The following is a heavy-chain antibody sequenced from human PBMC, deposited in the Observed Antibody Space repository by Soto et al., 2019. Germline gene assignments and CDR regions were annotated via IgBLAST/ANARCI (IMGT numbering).Heavy chain of an antibody. V-gene: IGHV4-59*12. CDR2: IYYSGST. D-gene: IGHD4-17*01. J-gene: IGHJ6*03. CDR1: GGSISSYY. CDR3: ARLMTTVSRPYSYYYYYMDV. Sequence: SETLSLTCTVSGGSISSYYWSWIRQPPGKGLEWIGYIYYSGSTNYNPSLKSRVTISVDTSKNQFSLKLSSVTAADTAVYYCARLMTTVSRPYSYYYYYMDVWGKGTTVTVSS.